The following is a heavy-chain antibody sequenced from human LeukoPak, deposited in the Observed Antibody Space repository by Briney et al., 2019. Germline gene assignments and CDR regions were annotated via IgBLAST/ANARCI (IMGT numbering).Heavy chain of an antibody. CDR2: IIPIFGTA. J-gene: IGHJ4*02. D-gene: IGHD3-3*01. Sequence: ASVKVSCKASGGTFSSYAISWVRQAPGQGLEWMGGIIPIFGTANYAQKFQGRVTITADESTSTAYMELSSLRSEDTAVYYCARDQVRFLEWFTFHYWGQGTLVTVSS. V-gene: IGHV1-69*13. CDR3: ARDQVRFLEWFTFHY. CDR1: GGTFSSYA.